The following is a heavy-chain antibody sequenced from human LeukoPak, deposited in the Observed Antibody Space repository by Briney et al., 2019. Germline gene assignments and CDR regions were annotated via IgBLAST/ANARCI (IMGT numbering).Heavy chain of an antibody. V-gene: IGHV3-53*01. D-gene: IGHD2-8*01. CDR3: ARVDLYGNDAFDI. Sequence: PGGSLRLSYAASGFTASSNYMSWVRQAPGKGLEWVSVIYSGGSTYYADSVKGRFTISRDNSKNTLYLQMNSLRAEDTAVYYCARVDLYGNDAFDIWGQGTMVTVSS. CDR1: GFTASSNY. J-gene: IGHJ3*02. CDR2: IYSGGST.